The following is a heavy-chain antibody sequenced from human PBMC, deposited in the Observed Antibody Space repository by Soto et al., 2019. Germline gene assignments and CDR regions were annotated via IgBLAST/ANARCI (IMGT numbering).Heavy chain of an antibody. D-gene: IGHD3-16*01. CDR3: AISENWVPPDY. Sequence: QGQLVQSGAEVKKPGSSVRVSCKASGVTFNKYTVSWVRQVPGQGLEWMGGIIPIFDIPTYAQKFQGRLTITSDKSTSTAYMDLSSLTASDTAFYYCAISENWVPPDYWGRGTLVTVSS. CDR1: GVTFNKYT. V-gene: IGHV1-69*17. J-gene: IGHJ4*02. CDR2: IIPIFDIP.